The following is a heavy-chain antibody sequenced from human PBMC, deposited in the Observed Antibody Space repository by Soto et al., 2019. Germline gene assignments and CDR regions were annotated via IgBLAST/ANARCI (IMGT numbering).Heavy chain of an antibody. V-gene: IGHV4-34*01. J-gene: IGHJ4*02. D-gene: IGHD3-3*01. CDR1: GGSFSGYY. CDR2: INHSGST. Sequence: SETLSLTCAVYGGSFSGYYWSWIRQPPGKGLEWIGEINHSGSTNYNPSLKSRVTISVDTSKNQFSLKLSSVTTADTAVYYCARGKALTYYDFWSGYQTFDYWGQGTLVTVSS. CDR3: ARGKALTYYDFWSGYQTFDY.